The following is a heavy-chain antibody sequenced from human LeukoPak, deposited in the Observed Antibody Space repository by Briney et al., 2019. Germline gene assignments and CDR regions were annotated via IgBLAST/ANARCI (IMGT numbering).Heavy chain of an antibody. CDR2: INPSGGST. V-gene: IGHV1-46*01. Sequence: ASVKVSCKASGYTFTSYGISWVRQAPGQGLEWMGIINPSGGSTSYAQKFQGRVTMTRDTSTSTVYMELSSLRSEDTAVYYCARQPDPPSYYDSSGYYLSVWFDPWGQGTLVTVSS. J-gene: IGHJ5*02. D-gene: IGHD3-22*01. CDR3: ARQPDPPSYYDSSGYYLSVWFDP. CDR1: GYTFTSYG.